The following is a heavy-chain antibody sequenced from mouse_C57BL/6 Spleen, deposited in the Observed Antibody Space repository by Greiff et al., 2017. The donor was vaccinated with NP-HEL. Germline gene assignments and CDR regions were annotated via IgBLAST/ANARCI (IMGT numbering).Heavy chain of an antibody. CDR3: ARFTTVVATPMDY. CDR2: IYPGDGDT. Sequence: QVQLKESGPELVKPGASVKISCKASGYAFSSSWMNWVKQRPGKGLEWIGRIYPGDGDTNYNGKFKGKATLTADKSSSTAYMQLSSLTSEDSAVYFCARFTTVVATPMDYWGQGTSVTVSS. J-gene: IGHJ4*01. V-gene: IGHV1-82*01. CDR1: GYAFSSSW. D-gene: IGHD1-1*01.